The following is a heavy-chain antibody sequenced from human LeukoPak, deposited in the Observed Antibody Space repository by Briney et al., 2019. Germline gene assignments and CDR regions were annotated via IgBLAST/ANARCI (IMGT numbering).Heavy chain of an antibody. CDR3: AAHYYGSGSYGH. D-gene: IGHD3-10*01. Sequence: GSSVKVSCKASGYTFTSYDINWVRQATGQGLEWMGWMNPNSGNTGYAQKFQGRVTMTRNISISTAYMELSSLRSEDTAVYYCAAHYYGSGSYGHWGQGTLVTVSS. V-gene: IGHV1-8*01. CDR1: GYTFTSYD. CDR2: MNPNSGNT. J-gene: IGHJ4*02.